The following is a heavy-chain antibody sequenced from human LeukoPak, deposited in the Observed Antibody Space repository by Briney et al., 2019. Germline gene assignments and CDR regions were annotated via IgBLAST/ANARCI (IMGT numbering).Heavy chain of an antibody. CDR3: ARVPYYYDSSGYYSDPYYYYGMDV. CDR1: DDSISSYS. J-gene: IGHJ6*02. Sequence: PSETLSLTCSVSDDSISSYSWSWIRQPPGKGLEWIGYIYYSGSTNYNPSLKSRVTISVDTSKNQFSLKLSSVTAADTAVYYCARVPYYYDSSGYYSDPYYYYGMDVWGQGTTVTVSS. V-gene: IGHV4-59*01. D-gene: IGHD3-22*01. CDR2: IYYSGST.